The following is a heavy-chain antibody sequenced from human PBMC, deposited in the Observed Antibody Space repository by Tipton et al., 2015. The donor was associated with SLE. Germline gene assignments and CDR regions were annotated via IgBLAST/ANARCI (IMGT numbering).Heavy chain of an antibody. CDR1: GASISSYY. D-gene: IGHD2-2*01. J-gene: IGHJ5*02. CDR3: AREGQYQGWFDP. Sequence: TLSLTCTVSGASISSYYWSWIRQPPGKGLEWIGNIYYSGSTNYNPSLKSRVTISVDMSKNQFSLKLSSVTAADTAVYYCAREGQYQGWFDPWGQGSLATVSS. V-gene: IGHV4-59*01. CDR2: IYYSGST.